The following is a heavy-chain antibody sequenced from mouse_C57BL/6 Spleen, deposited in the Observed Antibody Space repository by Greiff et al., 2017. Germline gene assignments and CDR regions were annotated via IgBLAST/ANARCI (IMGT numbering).Heavy chain of an antibody. Sequence: EVKLVESGPELVKPGASVTISCKASGYTFTDYYMNWVKQSPGKSLEWIGDINPNNGGTSYNQKFKGKATLTVDNSSSTAYMERRSLTSEDSAVYYCARGYYGSSYVHFDYWGQGTTLTVSS. V-gene: IGHV1-26*01. CDR3: ARGYYGSSYVHFDY. CDR2: INPNNGGT. J-gene: IGHJ2*01. D-gene: IGHD1-1*01. CDR1: GYTFTDYY.